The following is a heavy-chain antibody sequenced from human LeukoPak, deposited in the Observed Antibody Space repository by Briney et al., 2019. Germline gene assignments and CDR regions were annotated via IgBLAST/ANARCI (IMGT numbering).Heavy chain of an antibody. D-gene: IGHD3-10*01. CDR2: IWYGGSNK. CDR1: GFTFSSYG. Sequence: GRSLRLSCAASGFTFSSYGMHWVRQAPGKGLEWVAVIWYGGSNKYYADSVKGRFTISRDNSKNTLYLQMNSLRAEDTAVYYCAKSAYGSGSYEDEDWFDPWGQGTLVTVSS. J-gene: IGHJ5*02. CDR3: AKSAYGSGSYEDEDWFDP. V-gene: IGHV3-30*18.